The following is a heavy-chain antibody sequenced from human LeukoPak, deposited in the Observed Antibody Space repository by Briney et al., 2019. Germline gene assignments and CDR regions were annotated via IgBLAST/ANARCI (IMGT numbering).Heavy chain of an antibody. V-gene: IGHV1-2*02. Sequence: GASVKVSCKASGYTFTGYYMHWVRQAPGQGLEWMGWINPNSGGTNYAQKFQGRVTMTRDTSISTAYMELSRLRSDDTAVYYCARKAVTMVRGVIRWAFDIWGQGTMVTVSS. CDR2: INPNSGGT. D-gene: IGHD3-10*01. CDR3: ARKAVTMVRGVIRWAFDI. J-gene: IGHJ3*02. CDR1: GYTFTGYY.